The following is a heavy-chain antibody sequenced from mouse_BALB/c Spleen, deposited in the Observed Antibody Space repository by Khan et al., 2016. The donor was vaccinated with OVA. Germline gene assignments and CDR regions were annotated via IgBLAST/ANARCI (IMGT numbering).Heavy chain of an antibody. CDR2: IWAGGST. Sequence: QVQLKQSGPGLVAPSQTLTITCTASGFSLTSYGVHWVRQPPGKGLEWLGVIWAGGSTNYYSAPMSRLSISKDNYKNQAFIKMNSLQTDDTATYYCARFEDIWGQGTTLTVSS. D-gene: IGHD1-3*01. V-gene: IGHV2-9*02. J-gene: IGHJ2*01. CDR1: GFSLTSYG. CDR3: ARFEDI.